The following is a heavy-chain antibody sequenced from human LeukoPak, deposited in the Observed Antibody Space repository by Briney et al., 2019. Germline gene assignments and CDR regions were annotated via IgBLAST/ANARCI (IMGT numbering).Heavy chain of an antibody. V-gene: IGHV4-39*01. CDR1: GGSISSSSYC. D-gene: IGHD6-19*01. CDR3: ARRAIGYSSGWYGYYFDY. J-gene: IGHJ4*02. CDR2: IYYSGST. Sequence: SETLSLTCTVSGGSISSSSYCWVWIRQPPGKGLEWIGSIYYSGSTYYNPSLKSRVTISVDTSKNPFSLKLSSVTAADAAVYYCARRAIGYSSGWYGYYFDYWGQGTLVTVSS.